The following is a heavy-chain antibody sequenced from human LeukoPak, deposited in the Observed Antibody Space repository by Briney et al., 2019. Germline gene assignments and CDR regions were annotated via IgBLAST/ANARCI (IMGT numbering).Heavy chain of an antibody. Sequence: GGSLRLSCAASGFTFSSYSMHWVRQAPGKGLEWVAAISYDGSNKYYADSVKGRFTISRDNSKNTLYLQMNSLRAEDTAVYYCARDTAYYYYMDVWGKGTTVTVSS. CDR2: ISYDGSNK. V-gene: IGHV3-30*04. J-gene: IGHJ6*03. CDR1: GFTFSSYS. CDR3: ARDTAYYYYMDV.